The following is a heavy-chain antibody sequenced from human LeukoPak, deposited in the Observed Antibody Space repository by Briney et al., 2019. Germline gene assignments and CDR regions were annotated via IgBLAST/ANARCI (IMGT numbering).Heavy chain of an antibody. CDR1: GFSFSGHW. J-gene: IGHJ4*02. Sequence: GESLRLSCTASGFSFSGHWMHWARQLPGKGLVWVSRISPTGSTTSYADSVKGRFTVSRDNAKNTLYLQVNNLRAEDTAVYYCARGPNSNWSGLDFWGQGTLLTVSS. CDR3: ARGPNSNWSGLDF. D-gene: IGHD6-6*01. CDR2: ISPTGSTT. V-gene: IGHV3-74*01.